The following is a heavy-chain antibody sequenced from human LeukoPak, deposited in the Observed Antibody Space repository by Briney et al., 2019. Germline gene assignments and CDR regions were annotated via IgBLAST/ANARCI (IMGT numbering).Heavy chain of an antibody. V-gene: IGHV3-33*01. Sequence: PGRSLRLSCAASGFTFSSHGMHWVRQAPGKGLEWVAVIWYDGSNKYYADSVKGRFTISRDNSKNTLYLQMNSLRAEDTAVYYCARENDFWSGYSFDYWGQGTLVTVSS. CDR1: GFTFSSHG. J-gene: IGHJ4*02. CDR3: ARENDFWSGYSFDY. D-gene: IGHD3-3*01. CDR2: IWYDGSNK.